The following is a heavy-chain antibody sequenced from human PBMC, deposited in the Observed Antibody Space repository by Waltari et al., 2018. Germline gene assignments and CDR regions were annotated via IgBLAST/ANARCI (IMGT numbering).Heavy chain of an antibody. CDR3: ATPISSIAAAGPVYYYYGMDV. D-gene: IGHD6-13*01. J-gene: IGHJ6*02. Sequence: QVQLVQSGAEVKKPGASVKVSCKVSAYTLTTFSLHWLRQAPGNAPAWMGGFDPEDGETIYAQKFQGRVTMTEDTSTDTGYMELSSLRSEDTAVYYCATPISSIAAAGPVYYYYGMDVWGQGTTVTVSS. V-gene: IGHV1-24*01. CDR2: FDPEDGET. CDR1: AYTLTTFS.